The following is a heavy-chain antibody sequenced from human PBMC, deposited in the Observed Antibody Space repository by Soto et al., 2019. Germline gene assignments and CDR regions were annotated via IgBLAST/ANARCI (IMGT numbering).Heavy chain of an antibody. Sequence: HVQLQESGPGLVKPSETLSLTCTVSGGSISTYYWSWIRQPQGKGLEWIGYIYYDGSTSYNPSLRSRATIXXDXSXXQFSRILSPVTSADTAVYYGARDQWSSGLYVWFDPWGQGTLVTVSS. J-gene: IGHJ5*02. CDR2: IYYDGST. CDR1: GGSISTYY. D-gene: IGHD6-25*01. V-gene: IGHV4-59*01. CDR3: ARDQWSSGLYVWFDP.